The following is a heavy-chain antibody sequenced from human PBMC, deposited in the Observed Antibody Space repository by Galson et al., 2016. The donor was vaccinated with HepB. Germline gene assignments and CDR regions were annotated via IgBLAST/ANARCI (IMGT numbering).Heavy chain of an antibody. CDR2: LYHGGTT. V-gene: IGHV4-38-2*02. D-gene: IGHD5-18*01. CDR1: GYSVSSGYY. J-gene: IGHJ2*01. Sequence: SETLSLTCSVSGYSVSSGYYWGWIRQPPGKGLEWIGSLYHGGTTHYNPSLKSRVTISVDTSKNQFSLKLSSVTAADTAVYYCARVPPDTASGFFDLWGRGTLVTVSS. CDR3: ARVPPDTASGFFDL.